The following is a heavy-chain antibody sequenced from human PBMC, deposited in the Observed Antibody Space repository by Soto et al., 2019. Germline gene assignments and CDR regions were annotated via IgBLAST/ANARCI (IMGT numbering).Heavy chain of an antibody. CDR2: ISGSDGKT. CDR3: ARWSYLDY. J-gene: IGHJ4*02. Sequence: GGSLILSGAASGFSFGSYALSWVRQAPGKGLEWVSTISGSDGKTFYADSVKGRFSISRDTSQNTLYLQMNSLRADDTAIYYCARWSYLDYWGQGTRVTVSS. D-gene: IGHD3-3*01. CDR1: GFSFGSYA. V-gene: IGHV3-23*01.